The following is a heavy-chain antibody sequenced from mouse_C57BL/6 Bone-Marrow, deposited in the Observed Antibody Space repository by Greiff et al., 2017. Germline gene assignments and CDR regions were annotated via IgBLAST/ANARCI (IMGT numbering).Heavy chain of an antibody. D-gene: IGHD1-1*01. CDR2: IRLKSDNYAT. CDR1: GFTFSNYW. Sequence: EVQLQESGGGLVQPGGSMKLSCVASGFTFSNYWMNWVRQSPEKGLEWVAQIRLKSDNYATHYAESVKGRFTISRDDSKSSVYLQMNNLRAEDTGIYYCTYYDATYWGQGTTLTVSS. V-gene: IGHV6-3*01. J-gene: IGHJ2*01. CDR3: TYYDATY.